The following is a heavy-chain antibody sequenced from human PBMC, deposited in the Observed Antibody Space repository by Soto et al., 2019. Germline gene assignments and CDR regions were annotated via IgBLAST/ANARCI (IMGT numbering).Heavy chain of an antibody. CDR2: IYYSGST. CDR1: GGSISSSSYY. V-gene: IGHV4-39*01. D-gene: IGHD3-3*01. Sequence: SETLSLTCTVSGGSISSSSYYWGWIRQPPGKGLEWIGSIYYSGSTYYNPSLKSRVTISVDTSKNQFSLKLSSVTAADTAVYYCASSPTYYDFWSGYSSAYYFDYWGQGTLVTVSS. CDR3: ASSPTYYDFWSGYSSAYYFDY. J-gene: IGHJ4*02.